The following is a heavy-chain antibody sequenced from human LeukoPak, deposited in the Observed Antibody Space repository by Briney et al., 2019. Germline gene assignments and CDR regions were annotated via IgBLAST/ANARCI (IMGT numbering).Heavy chain of an antibody. CDR2: INHSGST. CDR1: GGSFSGYY. D-gene: IGHD7-27*01. CDR3: ARHYWGSGAFDI. J-gene: IGHJ3*02. Sequence: SETLSLTCAVYGGSFSGYYWSWIRQPPGKGLEWIGEINHSGSTNYNPSLKSRVTISVDTSKNQFSLKLSSVTAADTAEYYCARHYWGSGAFDIWGQGTMVTVSS. V-gene: IGHV4-34*01.